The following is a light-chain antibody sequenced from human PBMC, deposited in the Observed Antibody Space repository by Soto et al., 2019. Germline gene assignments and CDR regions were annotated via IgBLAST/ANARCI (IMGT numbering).Light chain of an antibody. Sequence: EIVMTQSPETLSASPGERVTLSCRASQYIVRTMAWYQQKPGQAPRLLFFSASTRATGLPARFSASGSGADFTLTISSLQAEDSGLYYCQQYKKWPYTFGQGTKLEI. V-gene: IGKV3-15*01. CDR3: QQYKKWPYT. CDR1: QYIVRT. J-gene: IGKJ2*01. CDR2: SAS.